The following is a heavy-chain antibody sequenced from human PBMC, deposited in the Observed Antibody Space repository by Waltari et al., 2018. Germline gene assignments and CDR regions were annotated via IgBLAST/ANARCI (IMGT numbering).Heavy chain of an antibody. Sequence: QVQLQQWGAGLLKPSETLSLTCAVYGGSFSGYYWSWIRQPPGKGLAWIGEINPIGTTNATPTVSGRVTIAVDTSKIQCSLKLGSVTAADTAVYYCARPAWRAIAADYYYYGMDVWGQGTTVTVSS. J-gene: IGHJ6*02. V-gene: IGHV4-34*01. CDR1: GGSFSGYY. CDR2: INPIGTT. D-gene: IGHD6-13*01. CDR3: ARPAWRAIAADYYYYGMDV.